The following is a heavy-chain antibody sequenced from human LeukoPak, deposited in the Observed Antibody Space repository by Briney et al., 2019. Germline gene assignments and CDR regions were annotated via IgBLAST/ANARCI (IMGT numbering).Heavy chain of an antibody. CDR3: ARMKSILSGVWASYYMDV. CDR2: ISYSGSI. J-gene: IGHJ6*03. CDR1: GYSISSSNW. V-gene: IGHV4-28*05. D-gene: IGHD3-10*01. Sequence: SETLSLTCAVSGYSISSSNWWGWIRQPPGKGLEWIGYISYSGSIYYNPSLKSRVTMSVDTSKNQFSLKLSSVTAVDTAVYYCARMKSILSGVWASYYMDVWGKGTTVTVSS.